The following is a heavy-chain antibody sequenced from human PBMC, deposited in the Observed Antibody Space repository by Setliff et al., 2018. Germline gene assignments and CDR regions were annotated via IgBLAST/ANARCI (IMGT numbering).Heavy chain of an antibody. CDR1: GFTFSSYG. CDR3: ARRETYYNFWSGYYAY. V-gene: IGHV3-21*04. Sequence: PGGSLRLSCAASGFTFSSYGMNWVRQAPGKGLEWLSSISSSSSYIYYADSVKGRFTISRDNAKNSLYLQMNSLRAADTAVYYCARRETYYNFWSGYYAYWGQGTLVTAPQ. CDR2: ISSSSSYI. J-gene: IGHJ4*02. D-gene: IGHD3-3*01.